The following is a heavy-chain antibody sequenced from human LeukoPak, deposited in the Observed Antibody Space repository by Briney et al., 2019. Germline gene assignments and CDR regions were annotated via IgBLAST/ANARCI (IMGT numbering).Heavy chain of an antibody. Sequence: GGSLRLACAASVFTFSSYGMIWVRQAPVQGLEWVAVISYDGSNKYYADSVKGRFTISRDNSKNTLYLQMNSLRAEDTAVYYCAKDTSVYSSDYYMDVWGKGTTVTVSS. D-gene: IGHD6-25*01. J-gene: IGHJ6*03. CDR2: ISYDGSNK. V-gene: IGHV3-30*18. CDR3: AKDTSVYSSDYYMDV. CDR1: VFTFSSYG.